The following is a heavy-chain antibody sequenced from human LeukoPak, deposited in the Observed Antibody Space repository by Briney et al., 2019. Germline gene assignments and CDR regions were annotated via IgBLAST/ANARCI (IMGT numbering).Heavy chain of an antibody. CDR2: ISNDGSNI. D-gene: IGHD6-25*01. CDR3: AKGSAAGRPYYFDY. Sequence: PGGSLRLSCATSGFTFSNYGMHWVRQAPGKGLEWVAVISNDGSNIQYADSVKGRFTISKDSSKTILYLQMNSLRAEDAAVYFCAKGSAAGRPYYFDYWGQGTLVTVSS. CDR1: GFTFSNYG. V-gene: IGHV3-30*18. J-gene: IGHJ4*02.